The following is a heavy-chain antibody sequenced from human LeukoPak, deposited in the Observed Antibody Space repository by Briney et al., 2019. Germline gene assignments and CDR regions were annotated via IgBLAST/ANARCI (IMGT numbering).Heavy chain of an antibody. CDR2: IKQDGSEK. CDR1: GFPFSSYS. CDR3: ASPIAVAGPWGKQSTDY. D-gene: IGHD6-19*01. J-gene: IGHJ4*02. Sequence: PGGSLRLSCAASGFPFSSYSMNWVRQAPGKGLEWVANIKQDGSEKYYVDSVKGRFTISRDNAKNSLYLQMNSLRAEDTAVYYCASPIAVAGPWGKQSTDYWGQGTLVTVSS. V-gene: IGHV3-7*01.